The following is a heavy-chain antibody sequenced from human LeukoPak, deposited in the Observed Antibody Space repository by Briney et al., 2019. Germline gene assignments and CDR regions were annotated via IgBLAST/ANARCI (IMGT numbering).Heavy chain of an antibody. CDR2: IKQDGSEK. J-gene: IGHJ4*02. CDR1: GFTLSIYW. CDR3: ARDPSGYADY. D-gene: IGHD3-22*01. V-gene: IGHV3-7*01. Sequence: GGSLRLSCAASGFTLSIYWMSWVRQAPGKGLEWVANIKQDGSEKYYVDSVKGRFTISRDNAKNSLYLQMNSLRAEDTAAYYCARDPSGYADYWGQGTPVTVSS.